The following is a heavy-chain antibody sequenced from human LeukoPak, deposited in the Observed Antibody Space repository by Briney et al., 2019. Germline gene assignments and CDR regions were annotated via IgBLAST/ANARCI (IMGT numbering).Heavy chain of an antibody. V-gene: IGHV4-34*01. D-gene: IGHD6-13*01. CDR3: ARGGLGKQLVRTRAFDI. J-gene: IGHJ3*02. Sequence: SETLSLTCAVYGGSFSGYYWSWIRQPPGKGLEWIGEINHSGSTNYNPSLKSRVTISVDTSKNQFSLKLSSVTAADTAVYYCARGGLGKQLVRTRAFDIWGQGTMVTVSS. CDR2: INHSGST. CDR1: GGSFSGYY.